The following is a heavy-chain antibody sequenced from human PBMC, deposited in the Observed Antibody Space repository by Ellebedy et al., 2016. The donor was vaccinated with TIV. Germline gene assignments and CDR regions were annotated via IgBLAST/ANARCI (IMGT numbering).Heavy chain of an antibody. CDR2: ISGSGGST. Sequence: GGSLRLSXAASGLTFSTYAMSWVRRAPGKGLEWVSGISGSGGSTYYADSVKGRFTISRDNSKNTMYLQMNSLRAEDTAVYYCAKDTYYDFWSGHYNFDYWGQGALVTVSS. CDR3: AKDTYYDFWSGHYNFDY. D-gene: IGHD3-3*01. CDR1: GLTFSTYA. J-gene: IGHJ4*02. V-gene: IGHV3-23*01.